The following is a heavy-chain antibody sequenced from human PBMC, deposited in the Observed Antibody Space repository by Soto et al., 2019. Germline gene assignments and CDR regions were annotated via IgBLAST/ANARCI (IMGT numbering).Heavy chain of an antibody. D-gene: IGHD6-19*01. CDR2: IYFTGST. V-gene: IGHV4-31*03. CDR3: ARDWGSSGWPN. CDR1: GHSLSSGGYY. J-gene: IGHJ4*02. Sequence: SETLSLTCTVSGHSLSSGGYYWSWIRQHPGKGLEWVGYIYFTGSTLYNPSLKSRLAMSLDTSKNQFSLRLTSLTAADTALYFCARDWGSSGWPNWGQGTLVTVSS.